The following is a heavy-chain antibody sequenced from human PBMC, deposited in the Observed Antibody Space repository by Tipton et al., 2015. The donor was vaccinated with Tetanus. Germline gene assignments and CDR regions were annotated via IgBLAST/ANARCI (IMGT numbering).Heavy chain of an antibody. CDR2: ISDSGGST. CDR1: GFTFSSYA. V-gene: IGHV3-23*01. J-gene: IGHJ4*02. Sequence: SLRLSCAASGFTFSSYAMSWVRQAPGKGLEWVSAISDSGGSTYYADSVKGRFTISRDNSKNTLFLQMNSLRAEDTAVYYCAKPMGGWELPPSDYWGQGTLVTVSS. D-gene: IGHD1-26*01. CDR3: AKPMGGWELPPSDY.